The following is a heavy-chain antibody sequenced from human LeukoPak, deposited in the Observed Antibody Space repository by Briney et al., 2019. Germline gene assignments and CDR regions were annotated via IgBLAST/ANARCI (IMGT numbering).Heavy chain of an antibody. CDR2: ISSSGTYT. CDR3: ARFYCSGGSCYPYYFDD. CDR1: GFTFSSYE. D-gene: IGHD2-15*01. Sequence: GGSLRLSCAASGFTFSSYEMNWVRQGPGKGLEWVSYISSSGTYTNYADSVKGRFTISRDNAKNSLYLQINSLRAEDTAVYSCARFYCSGGSCYPYYFDDGGQGTLVTV. J-gene: IGHJ4*02. V-gene: IGHV3-48*03.